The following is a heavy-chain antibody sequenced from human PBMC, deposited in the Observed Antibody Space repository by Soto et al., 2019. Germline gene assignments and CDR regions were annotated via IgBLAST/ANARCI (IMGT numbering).Heavy chain of an antibody. CDR1: GFTFSSYA. V-gene: IGHV3-30-3*01. D-gene: IGHD4-17*01. CDR3: AREVNYGDETYAFDI. Sequence: PGGSLRLSCAASGFTFSSYAMHWVRQAPGKGLEWVAVISYDGSNKYYADSVKGRFTISRGNSKNTLYLQMNSLRAEDTAVYYCAREVNYGDETYAFDIWGQGTMVTVSS. CDR2: ISYDGSNK. J-gene: IGHJ3*02.